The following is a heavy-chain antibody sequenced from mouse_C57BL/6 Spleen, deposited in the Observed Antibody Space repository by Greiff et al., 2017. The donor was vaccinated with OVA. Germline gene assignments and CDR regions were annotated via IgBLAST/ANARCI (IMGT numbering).Heavy chain of an antibody. V-gene: IGHV1-52*01. CDR3: ARSRGDY. J-gene: IGHJ2*01. CDR2: IDPSDSET. CDR1: GYTFTSYW. Sequence: KESCKASGYTFTSYWMHWVKQRPIQGLEWIGNIDPSDSETHYNQKFKDKATLTVDKSSSTAYMQLSSLTSEDSAVYYCARSRGDYWGQGTTLTVSS.